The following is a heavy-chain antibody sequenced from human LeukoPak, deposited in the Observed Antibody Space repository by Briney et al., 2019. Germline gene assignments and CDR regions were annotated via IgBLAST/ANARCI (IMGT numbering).Heavy chain of an antibody. Sequence: ASVKVSCKTPGFSFTFYYMHWMRQDPGQGLEWMGWINANTGDTRYAPKFQGRVTMTRDVSITTAYMELSGRRSDDTAIYYCARDLVEGATNFWGQGTLVTVSS. D-gene: IGHD1-26*01. CDR3: ARDLVEGATNF. CDR1: GFSFTFYY. J-gene: IGHJ4*02. V-gene: IGHV1-2*02. CDR2: INANTGDT.